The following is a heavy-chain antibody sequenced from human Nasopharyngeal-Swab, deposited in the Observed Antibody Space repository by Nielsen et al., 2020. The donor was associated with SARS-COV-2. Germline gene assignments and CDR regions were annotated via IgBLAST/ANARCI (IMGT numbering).Heavy chain of an antibody. Sequence: SETLSLTCAVYGGSFSGYYWGWIRQPPGKGLEWIGSIYYSGSTYYNPSLKSRVTISVDTSKNQFSLKLSSVTAADTAVYYCARHHYAYYYGSGSYFQSRYYYYYYMDVWGKGTTVTVSS. CDR3: ARHHYAYYYGSGSYFQSRYYYYYYMDV. D-gene: IGHD3-10*01. J-gene: IGHJ6*03. CDR1: GGSFSGYY. CDR2: IYYSGST. V-gene: IGHV4-39*01.